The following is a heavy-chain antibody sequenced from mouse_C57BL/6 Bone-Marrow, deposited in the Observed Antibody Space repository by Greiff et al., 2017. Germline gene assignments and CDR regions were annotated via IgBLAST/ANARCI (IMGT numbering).Heavy chain of an antibody. CDR1: GFTFSSYA. D-gene: IGHD4-1*01. V-gene: IGHV5-4*01. Sequence: EVQGVESGGGLVKPGGSLKLPCAASGFTFSSYAMCWVRQTPEKRLEWVATISNGGSYNYYPDNVKGRFIISRDNAKNNRYLQMSNRTSDDTAMYYCASLGGFAYWGQGTLVTVSA. CDR3: ASLGGFAY. J-gene: IGHJ3*01. CDR2: ISNGGSYN.